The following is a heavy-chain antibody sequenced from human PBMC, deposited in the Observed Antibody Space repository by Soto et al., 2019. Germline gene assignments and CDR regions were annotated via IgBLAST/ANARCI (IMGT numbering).Heavy chain of an antibody. CDR2: INHSGST. V-gene: IGHV4-34*01. Sequence: PSETLSLTCAVYGGSFSGYYWNWSRQPPGKGLEWIGEINHSGSTNYNPSLKSRVTISVDTSKNQFSLKLSSVTAADTAVYYCARDSGSCPAGFDYWGQGTLVTVSS. CDR1: GGSFSGYY. D-gene: IGHD1-26*01. J-gene: IGHJ4*02. CDR3: ARDSGSCPAGFDY.